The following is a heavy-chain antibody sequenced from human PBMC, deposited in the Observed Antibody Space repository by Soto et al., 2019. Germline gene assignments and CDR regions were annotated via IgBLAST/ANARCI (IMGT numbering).Heavy chain of an antibody. Sequence: QVQLVQSGPEVKKPGAPVKVSCKTSGYTFTSFGISWVRQAPGQGLEWMGWITTDKGKTNYAQKFQGRVTMTTDTSTSTAYMELRSLRSDDTAVYYCATRSPAFDYWGQGTLVTVSS. CDR3: ATRSPAFDY. J-gene: IGHJ4*02. V-gene: IGHV1-18*01. CDR2: ITTDKGKT. CDR1: GYTFTSFG.